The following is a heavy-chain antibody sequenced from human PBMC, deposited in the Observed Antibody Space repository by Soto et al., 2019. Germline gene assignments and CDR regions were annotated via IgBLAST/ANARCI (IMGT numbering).Heavy chain of an antibody. CDR1: GFSLSTSGVG. D-gene: IGHD1-1*01. CDR3: AHSVRIRSWNDGSEDPRQYNWFDP. CDR2: IYWDDDK. V-gene: IGHV2-5*02. Sequence: QITLKESGPTLVKPTQTLTLTCTFSGFSLSTSGVGVGWIRQPPGKALEWLALIYWDDDKRYSPSLKSRLTITKDTSKNQVVLTMTNMDPVDTATYYCAHSVRIRSWNDGSEDPRQYNWFDPWGQGTLVTVSS. J-gene: IGHJ5*02.